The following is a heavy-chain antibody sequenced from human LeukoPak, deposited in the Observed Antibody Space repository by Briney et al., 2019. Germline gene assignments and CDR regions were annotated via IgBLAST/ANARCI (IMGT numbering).Heavy chain of an antibody. D-gene: IGHD2-21*02. CDR2: IYYSGST. V-gene: IGHV4-39*01. CDR1: GGSISSSSHF. CDR3: ARRELGGDGGGWFDP. Sequence: SETLSLTCTVSGGSISSSSHFWGWIRQPPGKGLEWIGNIYYSGSTHYNPSLKSRVTISIDTSKNQFSLKLSSVTAADTAVYYCARRELGGDGGGWFDPWGQGTLVTVSS. J-gene: IGHJ5*02.